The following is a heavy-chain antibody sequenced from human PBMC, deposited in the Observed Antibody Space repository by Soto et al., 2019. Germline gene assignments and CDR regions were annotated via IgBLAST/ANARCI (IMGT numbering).Heavy chain of an antibody. V-gene: IGHV3-53*01. J-gene: IGHJ6*02. CDR1: VLTVRLNY. CDR3: VRPPPAWENLGMDV. D-gene: IGHD1-26*01. CDR2: LYTEGTT. Sequence: EVQRVESGGGLIPPGGSLRLSCVDSVLTVRLNYMAWVRQNPEMGQEWVSILYTEGTTYYADSVKGRFTIYRNAYKNSLFLQMDCLVGEDKAVYYSVRPPPAWENLGMDVWGQGSTVTV.